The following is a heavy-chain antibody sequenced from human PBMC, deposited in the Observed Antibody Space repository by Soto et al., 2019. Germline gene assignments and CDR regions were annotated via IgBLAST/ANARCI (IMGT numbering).Heavy chain of an antibody. J-gene: IGHJ4*02. CDR3: ARSLFSASWFAGY. Sequence: PSETLSLTCAVSGYSISSGYYWGWIRQPPGKGLEWIGSIYHSGTTYYNPSLKSRVTISIDTSNNQFSLKLTSVTAADTAVYYCARSLFSASWFAGYWGQGTLVTVSS. V-gene: IGHV4-38-2*01. CDR2: IYHSGTT. CDR1: GYSISSGYY. D-gene: IGHD3-10*01.